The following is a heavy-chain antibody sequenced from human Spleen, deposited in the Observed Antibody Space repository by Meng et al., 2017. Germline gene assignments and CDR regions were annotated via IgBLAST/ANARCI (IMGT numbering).Heavy chain of an antibody. V-gene: IGHV4-59*01. Sequence: SETLSLTCTVSGGYISSYYWSWIRQPPGKGLEWIGYIYYSGSTNYNPSLKSRVTISVDTSKNQFSLKLSSVTAADTAVYYCARELVVVITINWFDPWGQGTLVTVSS. CDR3: ARELVVVITINWFDP. CDR1: GGYISSYY. D-gene: IGHD3-22*01. J-gene: IGHJ5*02. CDR2: IYYSGST.